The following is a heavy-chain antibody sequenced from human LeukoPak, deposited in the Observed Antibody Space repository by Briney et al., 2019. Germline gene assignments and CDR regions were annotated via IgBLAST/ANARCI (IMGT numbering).Heavy chain of an antibody. J-gene: IGHJ5*02. V-gene: IGHV4-38-2*01. CDR3: ARVRDGSNHWFDP. CDR2: IHHSGST. CDR1: SYSVSSGYY. D-gene: IGHD1-26*01. Sequence: PSETLSLTCAVSSYSVSSGYYWGWIRQPPGKGLECIGSIHHSGSTYYNPSLKSRVTISLDTSKNQFSLKLSSVTAADTAVYYCARVRDGSNHWFDPWGQGTLVIVSS.